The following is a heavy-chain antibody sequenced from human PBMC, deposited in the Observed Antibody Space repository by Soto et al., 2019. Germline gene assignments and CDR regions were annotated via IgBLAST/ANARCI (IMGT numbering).Heavy chain of an antibody. CDR2: INYSGRYM. Sequence: EVQLVASGGGLVEPGVSLRLSCATSGFSFSSSDMTWFRQAPGKGLEYVSSINYSGRYMSYAGSLRGRFTGSRENAKNSLDLQMNSLRAEDTAVYYCARKSSSASTGYDDFDYWGQGTLVTVSS. D-gene: IGHD3-22*01. J-gene: IGHJ4*02. CDR3: ARKSSSASTGYDDFDY. V-gene: IGHV3-21*06. CDR1: GFSFSSSD.